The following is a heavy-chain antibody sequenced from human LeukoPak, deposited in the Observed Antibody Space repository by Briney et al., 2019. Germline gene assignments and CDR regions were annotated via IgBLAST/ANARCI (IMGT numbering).Heavy chain of an antibody. J-gene: IGHJ4*02. CDR2: ISRTSSAI. CDR3: ARDREAGTFTLDY. D-gene: IGHD6-19*01. CDR1: GFTFSSYT. V-gene: IGHV3-48*02. Sequence: GGSLRLSCAASGFTFSSYTMNWVRQAPGKGLEWLSYISRTSSAIYYADSVKGRFTISRDNAKNSLYLQMNSLRDEDTAVYYCARDREAGTFTLDYWGQGTLITVSS.